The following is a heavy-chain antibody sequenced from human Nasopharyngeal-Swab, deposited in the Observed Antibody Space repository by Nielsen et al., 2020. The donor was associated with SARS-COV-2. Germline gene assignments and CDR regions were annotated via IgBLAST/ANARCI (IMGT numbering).Heavy chain of an antibody. D-gene: IGHD6-6*01. CDR3: ATSRRYSSSSNWYLDL. CDR1: GGTFSSYA. J-gene: IGHJ2*01. Sequence: SVKVSCKASGGTFSSYAISWVRQAPGQGLEWMGGIIPIFGTANYAQKFQGRVTITRDTSASTAYMELSSLRSEDTAVYYCATSRRYSSSSNWYLDLWGRGTLVTVSS. V-gene: IGHV1-69*05. CDR2: IIPIFGTA.